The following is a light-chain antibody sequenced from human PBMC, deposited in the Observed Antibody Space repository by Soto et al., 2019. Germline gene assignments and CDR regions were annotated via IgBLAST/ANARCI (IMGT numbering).Light chain of an antibody. J-gene: IGKJ1*01. V-gene: IGKV3-20*01. CDR3: QQHGAT. CDR1: QSVTNSE. Sequence: EIVLTQSPGTLSLSPGERATLSCKASQSVTNSELAWYQQRPGRAPRLLIYGASSRATGIPDRFSGGGSGTDFTLTISRLEPEDFAVYYCQQHGATFGQGTKVDIK. CDR2: GAS.